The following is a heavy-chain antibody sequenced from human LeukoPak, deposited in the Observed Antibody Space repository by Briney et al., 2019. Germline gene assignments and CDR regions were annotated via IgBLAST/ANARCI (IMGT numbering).Heavy chain of an antibody. CDR3: ARSFDEDAFDI. V-gene: IGHV1-8*02. J-gene: IGHJ3*02. CDR2: MNPNSGNT. D-gene: IGHD3-9*01. Sequence: ASVKVSCKASGYTFTSYDINWVRQATGQGLEWMGWMNPNSGNTGYAQKVQGRVTITRDTSISTAYMELSSLRSEDTAVYYCARSFDEDAFDIWGQGTMVTVSS. CDR1: GYTFTSYD.